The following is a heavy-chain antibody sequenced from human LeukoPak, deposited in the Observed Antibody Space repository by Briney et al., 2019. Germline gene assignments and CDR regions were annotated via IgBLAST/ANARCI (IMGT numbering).Heavy chain of an antibody. V-gene: IGHV4-59*08. Sequence: SETLSLTCTVSAGSISSDYWSWIRQPPGKGLEWIAYIYHTGTTSYDPSLKSRVTISVDRSKNQFSLKLSSVTAADTAVYYCARGTRGRFGEFLTFDYWGQGTLVTVSS. CDR1: AGSISSDY. CDR2: IYHTGTT. CDR3: ARGTRGRFGEFLTFDY. J-gene: IGHJ4*02. D-gene: IGHD3-10*01.